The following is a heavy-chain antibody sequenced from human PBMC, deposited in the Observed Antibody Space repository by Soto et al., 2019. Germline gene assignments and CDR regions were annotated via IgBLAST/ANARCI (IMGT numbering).Heavy chain of an antibody. CDR3: AREADGGDRDYYGLDV. CDR1: GGSISTDHYH. J-gene: IGHJ6*02. CDR2: IHYSGSI. D-gene: IGHD2-21*02. V-gene: IGHV4-30-4*01. Sequence: QVQLQESGPGLVRPSQTLSLTCTVSGGSISTDHYHWTWIRQTPGKGLEWIGYIHYSGSIHFNPSLQSRVSISVDTSKNLFSLKLSSVTAADPAVYFWAREADGGDRDYYGLDVWGQGTTVTVSS.